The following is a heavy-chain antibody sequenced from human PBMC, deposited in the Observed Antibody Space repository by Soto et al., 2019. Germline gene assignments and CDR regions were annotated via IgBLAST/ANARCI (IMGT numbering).Heavy chain of an antibody. V-gene: IGHV4-34*01. J-gene: IGHJ6*04. CDR3: ASELGYCSSTSCYAGFGMDV. CDR2: INHSGST. CDR1: GGSFSGYY. D-gene: IGHD2-2*01. Sequence: QVQLQQWGAGLLKPSETLSLTCAVYGGSFSGYYWSWIRKPPGKGPARIGEINHSGSTNYNPSLTSRVTISVDTSKNQFSLKLSSVTAADTAVYYCASELGYCSSTSCYAGFGMDVWGEGTTVTVSS.